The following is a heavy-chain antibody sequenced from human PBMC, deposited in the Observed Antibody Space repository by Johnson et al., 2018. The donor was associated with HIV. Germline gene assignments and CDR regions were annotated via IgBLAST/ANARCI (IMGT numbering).Heavy chain of an antibody. Sequence: VQLVESGGGLVKPGGSLRLSCAASGFTFSDAWLNWVRQTPGKGLEWVGRIKSRTDGGTTDYATPVKGRFTISRDDSNNTLYLQMNSLKIEDTAVYYCTTVVVITQDAFDIWGQGTMVTVSS. CDR2: IKSRTDGGTT. D-gene: IGHD3-22*01. J-gene: IGHJ3*02. CDR1: GFTFSDAW. V-gene: IGHV3-15*01. CDR3: TTVVVITQDAFDI.